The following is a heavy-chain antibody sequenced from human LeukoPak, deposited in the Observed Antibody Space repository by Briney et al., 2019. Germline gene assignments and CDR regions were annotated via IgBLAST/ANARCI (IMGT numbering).Heavy chain of an antibody. CDR2: IHNSGST. V-gene: IGHV4-61*01. Sequence: PSETLSLTCTVSGASISTSTYYWSWIRQPPGKGLEWIGYIHNSGSTTYIPSLKSRVTISLDTSKNQFSLTLRSVTAADTAVYYCAREYGLRGVVWGQGTLVTVSS. CDR3: AREYGLRGVV. D-gene: IGHD3-10*01. J-gene: IGHJ4*02. CDR1: GASISTSTYY.